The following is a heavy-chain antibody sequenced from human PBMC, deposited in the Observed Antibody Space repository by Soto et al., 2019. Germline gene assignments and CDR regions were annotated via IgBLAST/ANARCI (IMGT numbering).Heavy chain of an antibody. CDR1: GFTFSSYW. V-gene: IGHV3-7*01. J-gene: IGHJ6*03. D-gene: IGHD6-13*01. Sequence: GGSLRLSCAASGFTFSSYWMSWVRQAPGKGLEWVANIKQDGSEKYYVDSVKGRFTISRDNAKNSLYLQMNSLRAEDTAVYYCSSSELLVPYYYMDVRGQRSTVIGSS. CDR2: IKQDGSEK. CDR3: SSSELLVPYYYMDV.